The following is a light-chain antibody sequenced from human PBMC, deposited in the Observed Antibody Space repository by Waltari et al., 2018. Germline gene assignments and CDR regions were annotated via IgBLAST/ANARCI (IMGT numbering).Light chain of an antibody. CDR2: DAP. CDR1: QDIASA. V-gene: IGKV1D-13*01. J-gene: IGKJ3*01. Sequence: AIQLTQSPSSLSASVGHRITITCRASQDIASALAWYDQKPGKAPKLLIYDAPTLESGVPSRFSGSGSGTDFTLSISGLQPEDFATYYCQQFINYPLTFGPGTTVDIK. CDR3: QQFINYPLT.